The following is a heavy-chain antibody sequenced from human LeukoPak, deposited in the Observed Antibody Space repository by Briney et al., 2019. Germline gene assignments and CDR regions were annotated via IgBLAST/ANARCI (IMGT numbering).Heavy chain of an antibody. D-gene: IGHD3-9*01. J-gene: IGHJ3*02. CDR2: INTNSGGT. CDR1: GYTFTGYY. V-gene: IGHV1-2*02. Sequence: ASVKVSCKASGYTFTGYYMHWVRQAPGPGLEWMGWINTNSGGTNYAQKFQGRVTMTRDTSISTAYMELSRLRSDDTAVYYCASINYYDILTGPANAFDIWGQGTMVTVSS. CDR3: ASINYYDILTGPANAFDI.